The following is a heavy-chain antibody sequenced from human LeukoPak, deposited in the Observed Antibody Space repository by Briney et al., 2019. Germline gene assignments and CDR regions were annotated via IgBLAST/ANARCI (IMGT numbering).Heavy chain of an antibody. D-gene: IGHD3-22*01. CDR3: ARESRLTTNGMDV. CDR1: GGSISSYY. J-gene: IGHJ6*02. V-gene: IGHV4-59*01. Sequence: SETLSLTCTVSGGSISSYYWSWIRQPPGKGLERIGYIYYSGSTNYNPSLKSRVTISVDTSKNQFSLKLSSVTAADTAVYYCARESRLTTNGMDVWGQGTTVTVSS. CDR2: IYYSGST.